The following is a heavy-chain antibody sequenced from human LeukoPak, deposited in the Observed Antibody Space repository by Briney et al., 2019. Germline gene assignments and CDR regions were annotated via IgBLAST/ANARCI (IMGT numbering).Heavy chain of an antibody. CDR1: GFTFSSYW. D-gene: IGHD6-19*01. CDR3: ARVLRIAVAGKGSDY. CDR2: IKQDGSEK. V-gene: IGHV3-7*01. J-gene: IGHJ4*02. Sequence: GGSLRLSCVASGFTFSSYWMSWVRQAPGKGLEWVANIKQDGSEKYYVDSVKGRFTISRDNAKNSLYLQMNSLRGEDTAVYYCARVLRIAVAGKGSDYWGQGTLVTVSS.